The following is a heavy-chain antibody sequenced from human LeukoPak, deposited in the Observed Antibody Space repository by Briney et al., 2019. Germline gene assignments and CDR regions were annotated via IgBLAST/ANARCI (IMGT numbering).Heavy chain of an antibody. CDR1: GGTFSSYA. CDR3: ARDSEIFGVVTPTFDY. Sequence: SVKVSCKASGGTFSSYAISWVRQAPGQGLEWMGRIIPIFGTANYAQKFPGRVTITTDESTSTAYMELSSLRSEATAVYYCARDSEIFGVVTPTFDYWGQGTLVTVSS. D-gene: IGHD3-3*01. V-gene: IGHV1-69*05. J-gene: IGHJ4*02. CDR2: IIPIFGTA.